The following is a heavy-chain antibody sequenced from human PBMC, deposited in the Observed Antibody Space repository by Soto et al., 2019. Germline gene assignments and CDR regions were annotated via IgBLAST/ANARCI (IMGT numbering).Heavy chain of an antibody. D-gene: IGHD3-10*01. J-gene: IGHJ4*02. Sequence: SETLSLTCTVSGDSISSYFWSWIRQPAGKGLEWIGRVHTSGSTTYNPSLKSRVTMSVDTSKSQFSLKLSSVTAADTAVYYCAREMATTGSYFDYWGQGTLVTVSS. CDR2: VHTSGST. V-gene: IGHV4-4*07. CDR1: GDSISSYF. CDR3: AREMATTGSYFDY.